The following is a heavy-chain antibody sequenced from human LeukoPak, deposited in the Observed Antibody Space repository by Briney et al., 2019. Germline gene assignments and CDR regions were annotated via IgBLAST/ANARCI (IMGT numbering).Heavy chain of an antibody. V-gene: IGHV4-59*12. CDR1: DGSISSYY. Sequence: NPSETLSLTCTVSDGSISSYYWSWIRQPPGKGLEWIGYIYYSGNTNYNPSLKSRVTISIDASKNQFSLELSSVTAADTAVYYCARFRTRRYSSSSGKGDRPAYFDYWGQGTLVTVSS. J-gene: IGHJ4*02. D-gene: IGHD6-6*01. CDR2: IYYSGNT. CDR3: ARFRTRRYSSSSGKGDRPAYFDY.